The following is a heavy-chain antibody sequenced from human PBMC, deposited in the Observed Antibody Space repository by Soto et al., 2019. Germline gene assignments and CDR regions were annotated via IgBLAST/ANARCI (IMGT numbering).Heavy chain of an antibody. V-gene: IGHV5-10-1*01. CDR1: GYSVTSDL. Sequence: GAALTISDKGSGYSVTSDLISWVRQMPWKGLEWMGRIDPSDSYTNYSPSFQGHVTISADKSISTAYLQRSSLKASDTAMYYCARRGSGSSDYYYRLEVWGQGSTVIVSS. D-gene: IGHD3-10*01. CDR2: IDPSDSYT. J-gene: IGHJ6*02. CDR3: ARRGSGSSDYYYRLEV.